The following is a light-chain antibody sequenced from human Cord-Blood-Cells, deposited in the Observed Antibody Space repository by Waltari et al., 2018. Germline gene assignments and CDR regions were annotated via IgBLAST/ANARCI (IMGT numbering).Light chain of an antibody. Sequence: DIVMTQSPDSLAVSLGERATINCKSSQSVLYSSNNKNYLAWYQQKPGQPPKLLIYWASTRESGVPDLFSGGGSGTDFTLTISSLQAEDVAVYYCQQYYSTPTFGQGTKVEIK. J-gene: IGKJ1*01. CDR2: WAS. CDR3: QQYYSTPT. V-gene: IGKV4-1*01. CDR1: QSVLYSSNNKNY.